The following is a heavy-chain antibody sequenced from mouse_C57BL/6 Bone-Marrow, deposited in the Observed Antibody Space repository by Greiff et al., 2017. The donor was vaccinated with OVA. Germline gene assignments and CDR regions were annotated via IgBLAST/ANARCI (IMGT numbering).Heavy chain of an antibody. Sequence: QVQLKESGPGLVQPSQSLSITCTVSGFSLTSYGVHWVRQSPGKGLEWLGVLWRGGSTDYTAAFMSRLSITKDKSKSQVFFKMNSLQAYDTAIYYCAKNGGAMDYWGQGTSGTVSS. CDR1: GFSLTSYG. J-gene: IGHJ4*01. CDR3: AKNGGAMDY. CDR2: LWRGGST. V-gene: IGHV2-5*01.